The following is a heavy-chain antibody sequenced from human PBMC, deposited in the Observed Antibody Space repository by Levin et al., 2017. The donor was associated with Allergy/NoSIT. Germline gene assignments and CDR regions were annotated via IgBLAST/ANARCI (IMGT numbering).Heavy chain of an antibody. D-gene: IGHD6-19*01. Sequence: SCVASGFTFSSYGMHWVRQAPGKGLEWVATIWYDGSNTFYADSVKGRFTISRDNSKNSLYLQMNTLRGEDTAVYYCARDDSSMAVTGTVVASWGQGTLVTVSS. CDR1: GFTFSSYG. V-gene: IGHV3-33*01. CDR2: IWYDGSNT. J-gene: IGHJ4*02. CDR3: ARDDSSMAVTGTVVAS.